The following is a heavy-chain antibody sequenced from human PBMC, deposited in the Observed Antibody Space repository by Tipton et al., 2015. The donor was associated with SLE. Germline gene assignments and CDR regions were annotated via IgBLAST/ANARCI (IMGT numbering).Heavy chain of an antibody. Sequence: TLSLTCTVSGGSISSGSYYWSWIGQPAGNGLEWIGRIYTSGSTNYNPSLKSRVTISVDTSKNQFSLKLSSVTAADTAVYYCARETGIAAAGTGALFDYWGQGTLVTVSS. CDR3: ARETGIAAAGTGALFDY. CDR1: GGSISSGSYY. V-gene: IGHV4-61*02. CDR2: IYTSGST. J-gene: IGHJ4*02. D-gene: IGHD6-13*01.